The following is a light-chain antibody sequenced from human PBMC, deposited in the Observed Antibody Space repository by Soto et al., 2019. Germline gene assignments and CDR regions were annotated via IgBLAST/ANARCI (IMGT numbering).Light chain of an antibody. CDR2: DDK. J-gene: IGLJ3*02. V-gene: IGLV3-21*02. CDR1: NIGRKS. CDR3: QVWDPTNNSWV. Sequence: SYELSQPPSVSVAPGQTASITCGGNNIGRKSVHWYQQKPGQAPVLVVYDDKDRRSGVPERFSGSNSGNTATLTIGRVEAGDEDDYYCQVWDPTNNSWVFGGGTKLTVL.